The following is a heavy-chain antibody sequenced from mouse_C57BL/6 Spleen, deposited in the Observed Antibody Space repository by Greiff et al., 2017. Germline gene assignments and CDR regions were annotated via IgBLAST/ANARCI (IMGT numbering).Heavy chain of an antibody. CDR1: GFSFNTYA. Sequence: DAGGGLVQPKGSLKLSCAASGFSFNTYAMNWVRQAPGKGLEWVARIRSKSNNYATYYADSVKDRFTISRDDSESTLYLQMNNLKTEDTAMYYCVRGDYSNYVWFAYWGQGTLVTVSA. CDR2: IRSKSNNYAT. V-gene: IGHV10-1*01. CDR3: VRGDYSNYVWFAY. D-gene: IGHD2-5*01. J-gene: IGHJ3*01.